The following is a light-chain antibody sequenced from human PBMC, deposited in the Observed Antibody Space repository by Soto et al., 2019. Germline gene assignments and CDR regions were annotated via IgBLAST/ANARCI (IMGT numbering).Light chain of an antibody. J-gene: IGLJ1*01. CDR1: SSNIGSNY. V-gene: IGLV1-47*01. Sequence: QAVVTQPPSASGTPVQRVTISCSGSSSNIGSNYVYWYQQLPGTAPKLLIYRNNQRPSGVPDRFSGSKSGTSASLAISGLRSEDEADYYCAAWDDSLSGFYVFGTGTKLTVL. CDR3: AAWDDSLSGFYV. CDR2: RNN.